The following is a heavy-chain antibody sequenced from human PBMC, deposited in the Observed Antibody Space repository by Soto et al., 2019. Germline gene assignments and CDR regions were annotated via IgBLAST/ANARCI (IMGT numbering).Heavy chain of an antibody. Sequence: GGSLRLSCAASGFTVSSNYMSWVRQAPGEGLQWVSTITDTGGDAKYADSVRGRFVISRDNSKKTLYLQMTSLTAEDSAMYFCARGSTDSYPGSRIFDFWGRGTLVT. CDR1: GFTVSSNY. V-gene: IGHV3-53*01. D-gene: IGHD3-10*01. CDR2: ITDTGGDA. J-gene: IGHJ4*02. CDR3: ARGSTDSYPGSRIFDF.